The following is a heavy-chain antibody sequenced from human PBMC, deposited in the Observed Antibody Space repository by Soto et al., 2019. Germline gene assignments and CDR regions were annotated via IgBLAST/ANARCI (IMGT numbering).Heavy chain of an antibody. CDR2: IGTADDT. CDR1: GFTFSDYD. CDR3: ARARGGEWFGDLLS. Sequence: EVQLVESGGGLVQPGGSLRLSCAASGFTFSDYDLHWVRQIPGKSLEWVSTIGTADDTYYPASVKGRFTISRENAKSSFYLQMNSLRAGDTAVYYCARARGGEWFGDLLSWCQGTLVTVSS. J-gene: IGHJ4*02. D-gene: IGHD3-10*01. V-gene: IGHV3-13*01.